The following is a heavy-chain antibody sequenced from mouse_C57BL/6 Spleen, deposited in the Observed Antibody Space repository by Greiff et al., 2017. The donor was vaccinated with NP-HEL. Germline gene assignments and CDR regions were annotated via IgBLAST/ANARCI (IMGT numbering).Heavy chain of an antibody. CDR1: GYTFTSYG. CDR2: INPDTGGT. J-gene: IGHJ3*01. D-gene: IGHD1-1*01. CDR3: ARLYYGDNWVGFAY. V-gene: IGHV1-15*01. Sequence: QVQLQQPGTELVKPGASVTLSCKASGYTFTSYGMHWVKQTPVQGLEWIGPINPDTGGTTYNQKFKSKAILTADKSSSTAYMQLSSLTSEDSAVYYCARLYYGDNWVGFAYWGQGTLVTVSA.